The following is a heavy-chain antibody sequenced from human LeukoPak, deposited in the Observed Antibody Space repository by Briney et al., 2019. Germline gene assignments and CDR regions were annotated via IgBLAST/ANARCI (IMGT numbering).Heavy chain of an antibody. Sequence: GGSLRLSCAASGFTFSSCSMNWVRQAPGKGLEWVSSISSSSSYIYYADSVKGRFTIPRDNAKNSLYLQMNSLRAEDTAVYYCARDLMVRGRFGFDPWGQGTLVTVSS. CDR1: GFTFSSCS. V-gene: IGHV3-21*01. D-gene: IGHD3-10*01. J-gene: IGHJ5*02. CDR3: ARDLMVRGRFGFDP. CDR2: ISSSSSYI.